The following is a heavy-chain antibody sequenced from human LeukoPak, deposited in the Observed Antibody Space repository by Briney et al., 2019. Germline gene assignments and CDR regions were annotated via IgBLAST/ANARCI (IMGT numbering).Heavy chain of an antibody. CDR2: ISGSGGST. V-gene: IGHV3-23*01. Sequence: PGGSLRLSCAASGFTFSSYAMNWVRQAPGKGLEWVSGISGSGGSTYYADSVKGRFTISRDNTKNTLYLQMNSLRAEDTAVYYCAPHGITFGGVIGDYWGQGTLVTVSS. CDR1: GFTFSSYA. CDR3: APHGITFGGVIGDY. D-gene: IGHD3-16*02. J-gene: IGHJ4*02.